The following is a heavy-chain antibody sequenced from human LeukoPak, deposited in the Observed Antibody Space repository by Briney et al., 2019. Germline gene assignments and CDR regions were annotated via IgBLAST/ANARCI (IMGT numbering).Heavy chain of an antibody. V-gene: IGHV1-18*04. Sequence: ASVKVSCKASGYTFTSYGISWVRQAPGQGLEWRGWISAYNGNTNYAQKLQGRVTMTTDTSTSTAYMELRSLRSDDTAVYYCARDYRRRLWFGELLLRRDIDAFDIWGQGTMVTVSS. CDR2: ISAYNGNT. CDR1: GYTFTSYG. J-gene: IGHJ3*02. CDR3: ARDYRRRLWFGELLLRRDIDAFDI. D-gene: IGHD3-10*01.